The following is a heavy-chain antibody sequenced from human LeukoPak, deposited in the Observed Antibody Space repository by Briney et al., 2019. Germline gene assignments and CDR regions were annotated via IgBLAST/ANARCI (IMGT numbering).Heavy chain of an antibody. CDR1: GSTFSIYS. V-gene: IGHV3-53*01. J-gene: IGHJ5*02. Sequence: GGSLRLSCAASGSTFSIYSMNWVRQAPGKGLEWVSVIYSGGSTYYADSVKGRFTISRDNSKNTLYLQMNSLRAEDTAVYYCARAWGVAGDNWFDPWGQGTLVTVSS. CDR2: IYSGGST. D-gene: IGHD6-19*01. CDR3: ARAWGVAGDNWFDP.